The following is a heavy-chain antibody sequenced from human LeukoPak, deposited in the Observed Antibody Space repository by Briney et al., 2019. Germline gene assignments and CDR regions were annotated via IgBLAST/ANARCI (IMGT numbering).Heavy chain of an antibody. J-gene: IGHJ5*02. D-gene: IGHD6-13*01. CDR1: GFTFSSYG. CDR3: AKDSTAAGTGSWFDP. Sequence: GSLRLSCAASGFTFSSYGMHWVRQAPGKGLEWVAFIRYDGSNKYYAGSVKGRFTISRDNSKNTLYLQMNSLRAEDTAVYYCAKDSTAAGTGSWFDPWGQGTLVTVSS. CDR2: IRYDGSNK. V-gene: IGHV3-30*02.